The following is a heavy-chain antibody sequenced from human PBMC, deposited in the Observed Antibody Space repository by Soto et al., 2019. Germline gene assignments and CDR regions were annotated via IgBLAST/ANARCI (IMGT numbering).Heavy chain of an antibody. Sequence: PGESLKISCKGSGYRFSSNWISWVRQTPGKGLEWMGIIYPGDSDTRYSPSFQGQVTISADKSISTAYLQWSSLKASDTAMYYCARQYSSSWFSPKSSYYYYGMDVWGQGTTVTVSS. J-gene: IGHJ6*02. V-gene: IGHV5-51*01. CDR1: GYRFSSNW. D-gene: IGHD6-13*01. CDR3: ARQYSSSWFSPKSSYYYYGMDV. CDR2: IYPGDSDT.